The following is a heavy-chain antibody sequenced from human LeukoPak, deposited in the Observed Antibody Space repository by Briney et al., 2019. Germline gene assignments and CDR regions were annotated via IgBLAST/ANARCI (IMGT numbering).Heavy chain of an antibody. V-gene: IGHV4-39*02. Sequence: SETLSLTCTVSVGSLSSGAYYWDWIRQPPGKGLEWIGRIYSSGSTFYNPSLNSRVTISVDTSKNQFSLKLSSVTAADTAVYYCARDNDFWSGYSGGGVFDIWGQGTMVTVSS. J-gene: IGHJ3*02. D-gene: IGHD3-3*01. CDR3: ARDNDFWSGYSGGGVFDI. CDR1: VGSLSSGAYY. CDR2: IYSSGST.